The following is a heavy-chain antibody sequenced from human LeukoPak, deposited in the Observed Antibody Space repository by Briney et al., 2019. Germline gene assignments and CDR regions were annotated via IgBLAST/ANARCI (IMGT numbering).Heavy chain of an antibody. CDR3: ARRPHNYYDSSGYYFDP. J-gene: IGHJ5*02. CDR1: GGSISSYY. D-gene: IGHD3-22*01. CDR2: IYYSGST. V-gene: IGHV4-59*01. Sequence: SENLSLNCTVSGGSISSYYWSWIRQPPGKGLEWIGYIYYSGSTNYNPSLKSRVTISVDTSKNQFSLKLSSVTAADTAVYYCARRPHNYYDSSGYYFDPWGQGTLVTVSS.